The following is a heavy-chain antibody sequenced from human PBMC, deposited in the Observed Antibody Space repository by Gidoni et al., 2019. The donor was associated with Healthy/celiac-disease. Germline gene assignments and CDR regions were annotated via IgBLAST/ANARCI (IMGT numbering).Heavy chain of an antibody. CDR2: ISYDGSNK. V-gene: IGHV3-30-3*01. J-gene: IGHJ5*02. Sequence: QVQLVESGGGVVQPGRSLRLSCAASGFTFSSYAMHWVRQAPGKGLEWVAVISYDGSNKYYADSVKGRFTISRDNSKNTLYLQMNSLRAEDTSVYYCARELAGATTPWGQGTLVTVSS. CDR3: ARELAGATTP. CDR1: GFTFSSYA. D-gene: IGHD1-26*01.